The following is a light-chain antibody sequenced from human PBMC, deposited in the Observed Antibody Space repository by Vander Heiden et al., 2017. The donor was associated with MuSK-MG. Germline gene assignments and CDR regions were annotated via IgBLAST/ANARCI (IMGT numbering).Light chain of an antibody. J-gene: IGKJ4*02. CDR2: DAS. CDR3: QQYDNLPLT. Sequence: QMTPSPSSLSASVTDRVTITCQASQDISNYLDWYQQKPGKAPKLLIYDASNLETGVPSRFSGSGSGTEFTFTISSLQPEDIATYYCQQYDNLPLTFGGGTKVEIK. V-gene: IGKV1-33*01. CDR1: QDISNY.